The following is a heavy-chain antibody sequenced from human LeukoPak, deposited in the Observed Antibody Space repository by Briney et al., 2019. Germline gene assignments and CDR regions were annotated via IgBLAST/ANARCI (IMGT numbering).Heavy chain of an antibody. Sequence: SETLSLTCTVSGGSISSYYWSWIRQPPGKGLEWIGYIYYSGSTNYNPSLKSRVTISVDTSKNQFSLKLSSVTAADTAVYYCARGLTYYDILTGYYRYYFDYWGQGTLVTVSS. J-gene: IGHJ4*02. CDR3: ARGLTYYDILTGYYRYYFDY. CDR1: GGSISSYY. D-gene: IGHD3-9*01. CDR2: IYYSGST. V-gene: IGHV4-59*01.